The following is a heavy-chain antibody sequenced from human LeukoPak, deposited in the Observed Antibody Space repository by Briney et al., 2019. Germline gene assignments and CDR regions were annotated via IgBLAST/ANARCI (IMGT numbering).Heavy chain of an antibody. J-gene: IGHJ4*02. CDR1: GGSISSGDYY. V-gene: IGHV4-30-4*01. CDR2: INYSGRT. CDR3: ARTKLGFCSGGSCYRYFDN. Sequence: SETLSLTCTVSGGSISSGDYYWSWIRQPPGKGLKWIGYINYSGRTYYNPSLKSRVTISVDTSKNQFSLNLSSVTAADTAVYFCARTKLGFCSGGSCYRYFDNWGQGTLVTVSS. D-gene: IGHD2-15*01.